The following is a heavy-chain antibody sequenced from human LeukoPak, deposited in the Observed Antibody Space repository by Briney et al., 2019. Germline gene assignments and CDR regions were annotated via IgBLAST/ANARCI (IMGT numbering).Heavy chain of an antibody. CDR3: AKGGSGDYPYHVFDY. V-gene: IGHV3-23*01. CDR1: GFTFRSYA. Sequence: GGSLRLSCAASGFTFRSYAMSCVRQAPGKGLEWVSAISGSGGSTYYADSVKGRFTISRDNSKNTLYLQMNSLGAEDTAVYYCAKGGSGDYPYHVFDYWGQGTLVTVSS. CDR2: ISGSGGST. J-gene: IGHJ4*02. D-gene: IGHD3-22*01.